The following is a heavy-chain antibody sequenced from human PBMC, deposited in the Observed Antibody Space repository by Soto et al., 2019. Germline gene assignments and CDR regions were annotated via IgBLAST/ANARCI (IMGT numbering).Heavy chain of an antibody. V-gene: IGHV1-2*04. D-gene: IGHD6-19*01. CDR1: GYTFTGYY. Sequence: ASVKVSCKASGYTFTGYYMHWVRKTPGQGLEWMGWINPNSGGTNYAQKFQGWVTMTRDTSISTAYMELSRLRSDDTAVYYCARDRSGLSSGWQFDYRGQGTLVTVSS. CDR2: INPNSGGT. CDR3: ARDRSGLSSGWQFDY. J-gene: IGHJ4*02.